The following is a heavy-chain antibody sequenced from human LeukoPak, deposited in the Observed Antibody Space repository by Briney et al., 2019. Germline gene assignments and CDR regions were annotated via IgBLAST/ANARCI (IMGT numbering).Heavy chain of an antibody. Sequence: SETLSLTCTVSGGSISSGGYYWSWIRQHPGKGLEWIGYIYYSGSTYYNPSLKSRVTISVDTSKNQFSLKLSSVTAADTAVYYCASFTYYYDSSGYYVTDAFDIWGQGTMVTVSS. CDR1: GGSISSGGYY. CDR3: ASFTYYYDSSGYYVTDAFDI. CDR2: IYYSGST. D-gene: IGHD3-22*01. J-gene: IGHJ3*02. V-gene: IGHV4-31*03.